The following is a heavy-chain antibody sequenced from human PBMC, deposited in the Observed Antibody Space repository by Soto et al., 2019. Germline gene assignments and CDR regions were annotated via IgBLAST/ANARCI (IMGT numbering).Heavy chain of an antibody. D-gene: IGHD2-2*01. CDR3: ARGTYCSSTSCFDEDWYFDL. Sequence: QVQLVQSGAEVKKPGASVKVSCKASGYTFTSYGISWVRQAPGQGLEWMGWISAYNGNTNYAQKLQGRVTMTTDTSTSTAYMELRSLRSDDTAVYYCARGTYCSSTSCFDEDWYFDLWGRGTLVTVSS. CDR1: GYTFTSYG. V-gene: IGHV1-18*01. CDR2: ISAYNGNT. J-gene: IGHJ2*01.